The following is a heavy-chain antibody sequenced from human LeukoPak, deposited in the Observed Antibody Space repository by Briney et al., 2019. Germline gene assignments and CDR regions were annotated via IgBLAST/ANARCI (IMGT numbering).Heavy chain of an antibody. V-gene: IGHV1-2*02. D-gene: IGHD2-8*01. J-gene: IGHJ6*03. CDR3: ASIGFHHNDYYYYYYMDV. Sequence: GESLKISCKGSGYTFTGYYMHWVRQAPGQGLEWMGWINPNSGGTNYAQKFQGRVTMTRDTSISTAYMELSRLRSDDTAVYYCASIGFHHNDYYYYYYMDVWGKGTTVTVSS. CDR2: INPNSGGT. CDR1: GYTFTGYY.